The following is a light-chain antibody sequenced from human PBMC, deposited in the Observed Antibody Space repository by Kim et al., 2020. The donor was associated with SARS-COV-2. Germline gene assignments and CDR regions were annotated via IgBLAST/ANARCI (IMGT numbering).Light chain of an antibody. J-gene: IGKJ5*01. CDR3: LQHSTFPIT. CDR2: AAS. CDR1: QDIKNH. V-gene: IGKV1-17*01. Sequence: ASVGDRAPITCRASQDIKNHLGWYQQKPGKAPKRLIYAASSLQSGVPSRFSGSGSGTEFTLTISSLQPEDFATYYCLQHSTFPITFGQGTRLEIK.